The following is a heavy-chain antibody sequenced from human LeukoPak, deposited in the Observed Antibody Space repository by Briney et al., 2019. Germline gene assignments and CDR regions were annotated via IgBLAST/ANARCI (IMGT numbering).Heavy chain of an antibody. CDR3: ASYDSSGYYPSAVY. D-gene: IGHD3-22*01. V-gene: IGHV4-39*01. CDR2: IYYSGST. CDR1: GGSISSSSYY. Sequence: SETLSLTCTVSGGSISSSSYYWGWIRQPPGKGLEWIGSIYYSGSTYYNPSLKSRVTISVDTSKNHFSLKLSSVTAADTAVYYCASYDSSGYYPSAVYWGQGTLVTVSS. J-gene: IGHJ4*02.